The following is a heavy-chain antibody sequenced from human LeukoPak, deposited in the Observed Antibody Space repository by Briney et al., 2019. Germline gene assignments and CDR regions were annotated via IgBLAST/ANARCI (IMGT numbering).Heavy chain of an antibody. V-gene: IGHV1-69*05. J-gene: IGHJ4*02. Sequence: SVKVSCKASGGTFSSYAISWVRQAPGQGLEWMGGIIPIFGTANYAQKFQGRVTIATDESTSTAYMELSSLRSEDTAVYYCARDSVWGSYRYDYWGQGTLVTVSS. CDR3: ARDSVWGSYRYDY. D-gene: IGHD3-16*02. CDR2: IIPIFGTA. CDR1: GGTFSSYA.